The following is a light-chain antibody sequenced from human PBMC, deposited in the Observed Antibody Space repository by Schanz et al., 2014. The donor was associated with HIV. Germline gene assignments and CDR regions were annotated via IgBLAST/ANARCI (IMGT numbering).Light chain of an antibody. V-gene: IGLV1-40*01. CDR1: TSNIGAGYD. Sequence: QSVLTQPPSVSGAPGQKVSISCSGNTSNIGAGYDVHWYVQLPGTAPKLLIYGNNNRPSGVPDRFSGSKSGTSASLAISGLQAEDEADYYCSSYTNINSWVFGGGTKLTVL. CDR3: SSYTNINSWV. J-gene: IGLJ3*02. CDR2: GNN.